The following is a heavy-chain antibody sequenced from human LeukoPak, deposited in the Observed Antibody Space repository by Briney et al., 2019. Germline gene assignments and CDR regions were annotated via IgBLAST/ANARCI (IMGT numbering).Heavy chain of an antibody. CDR2: IFYSGAT. CDR1: SGSINHYY. Sequence: KSAETESLTCTVSSGSINHYYWSWIRQPPGKGLEWIGYIFYSGATDLNPSFKSRVTISVDMSKNQFSLNLSSVTAADTAVYYCARSFSGNFDYWGQGTLVTVSS. D-gene: IGHD2/OR15-2a*01. V-gene: IGHV4-59*01. CDR3: ARSFSGNFDY. J-gene: IGHJ4*02.